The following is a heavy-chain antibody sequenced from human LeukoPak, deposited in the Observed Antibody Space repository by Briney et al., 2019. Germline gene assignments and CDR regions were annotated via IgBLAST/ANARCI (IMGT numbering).Heavy chain of an antibody. CDR1: GFTFSNYW. CDR2: ISGDGRIT. CDR3: ARGGSPPEALGDTFDI. V-gene: IGHV3-74*01. D-gene: IGHD1-26*01. Sequence: GGSLRLSCAASGFTFSNYWMHWGRQGPGEGLVWVSRISGDGRITRNADSVKGRFFISRDNAKNTLYLQMNSLRAEDTAVYYCARGGSPPEALGDTFDIWGQGTMVTVSS. J-gene: IGHJ3*02.